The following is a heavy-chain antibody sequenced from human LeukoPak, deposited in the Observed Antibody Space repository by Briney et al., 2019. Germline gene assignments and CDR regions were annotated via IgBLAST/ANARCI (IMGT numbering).Heavy chain of an antibody. CDR1: GGSISSGGYF. V-gene: IGHV4-31*03. D-gene: IGHD6-19*01. J-gene: IGHJ4*02. CDR2: IYYTGST. CDR3: AREVYTSGKYYVDY. Sequence: SETLSLTCTVSGGSISSGGYFWTWIRQHPGKGLESIGYIYYTGSTYYNPSLRSRLTMSVDTSTNQFSLKLSSVTAADTAVYYCAREVYTSGKYYVDYWGEGTLVTVSS.